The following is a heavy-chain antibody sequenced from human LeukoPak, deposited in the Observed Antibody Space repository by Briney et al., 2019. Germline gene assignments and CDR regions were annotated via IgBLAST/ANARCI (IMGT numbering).Heavy chain of an antibody. CDR3: AKGYSRLGWFGESEAFDY. CDR2: ISGSGGST. Sequence: QPGGSLRLSCAASGFTFSSYAMSWVRQAPGKGLEWVSAISGSGGSTYYADSVKGRFTISRDNSKNTLYLQVNSLRAEDTAVYYCAKGYSRLGWFGESEAFDYWGQGTLVTVSS. D-gene: IGHD3-10*01. V-gene: IGHV3-23*01. CDR1: GFTFSSYA. J-gene: IGHJ4*02.